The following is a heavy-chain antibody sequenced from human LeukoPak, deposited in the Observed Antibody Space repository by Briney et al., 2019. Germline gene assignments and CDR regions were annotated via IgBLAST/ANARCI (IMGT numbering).Heavy chain of an antibody. CDR2: IFPSGGEI. V-gene: IGHV3-23*01. CDR1: ALTFSTFA. D-gene: IGHD2-8*02. Sequence: PGGSLRLPCAASALTFSTFAMIWVRQPPEQGLEWVSSIFPSGGEIHYADSVRRRFTISRDNSKSTLSLQMNSLRAEDTAIYYCATYRQVLLPFESWGQGTLVTVSS. J-gene: IGHJ4*02. CDR3: ATYRQVLLPFES.